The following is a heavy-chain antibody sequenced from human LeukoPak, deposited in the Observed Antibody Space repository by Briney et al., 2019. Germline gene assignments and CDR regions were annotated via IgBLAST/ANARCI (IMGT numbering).Heavy chain of an antibody. V-gene: IGHV1-18*01. D-gene: IGHD5-12*01. CDR1: GYTFTSYG. CDR3: ARGGIVATGPNY. CDR2: ISAYNGNT. J-gene: IGHJ4*02. Sequence: EASVKVSCKASGYTFTSYGISWVRQAPGQGLEWMGWISAYNGNTNYAQKFQGRVTMTRNTSISTAYMELSSLRSEDTAVYYCARGGIVATGPNYWGQGTLVTVSS.